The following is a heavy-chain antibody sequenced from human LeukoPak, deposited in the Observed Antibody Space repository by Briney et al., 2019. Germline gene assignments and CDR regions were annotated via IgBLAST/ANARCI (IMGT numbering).Heavy chain of an antibody. Sequence: PGASLRLSCVASGFAFSNYWMHWVRQASGKAPVWVSRINPDGTTTDYADSVKGRFTISRDNAKNMVFLQMNGLRADDTALYYCAKDLSWNTADRWGQGILVTVSS. J-gene: IGHJ5*02. V-gene: IGHV3-74*01. CDR1: GFAFSNYW. D-gene: IGHD1/OR15-1a*01. CDR3: AKDLSWNTADR. CDR2: INPDGTTT.